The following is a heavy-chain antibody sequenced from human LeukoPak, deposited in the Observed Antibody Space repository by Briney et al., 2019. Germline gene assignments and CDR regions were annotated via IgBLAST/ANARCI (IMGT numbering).Heavy chain of an antibody. D-gene: IGHD3-3*01. CDR3: AKVGGPFLEWLLSFYYFDY. V-gene: IGHV4-4*07. Sequence: PSETLSLTCTVSGGSISSYYWSWIRQPAGKGLEWIGRIYTSGSTNYNPSLKSRVTMSVDTSKNQFSLKLSSVTAADTAVYYCAKVGGPFLEWLLSFYYFDYWGQGTLVTVSS. CDR2: IYTSGST. J-gene: IGHJ4*02. CDR1: GGSISSYY.